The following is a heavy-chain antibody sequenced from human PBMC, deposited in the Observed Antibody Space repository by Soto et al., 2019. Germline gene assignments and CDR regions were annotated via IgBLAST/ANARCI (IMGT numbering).Heavy chain of an antibody. Sequence: GGSLRLSCAASGFTFSSYSMNWVRQAPGKGLEWVSSISSSSSYIYYADSVKGRFTISRDNAKNSLYLQMNSLRAEDTAVYYCARVNRGVRGPNYFDYWGQGTLVTVSS. CDR3: ARVNRGVRGPNYFDY. D-gene: IGHD3-10*01. J-gene: IGHJ4*02. CDR1: GFTFSSYS. CDR2: ISSSSSYI. V-gene: IGHV3-21*01.